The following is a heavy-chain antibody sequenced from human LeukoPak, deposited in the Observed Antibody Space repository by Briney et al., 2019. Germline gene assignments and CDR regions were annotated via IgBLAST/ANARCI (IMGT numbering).Heavy chain of an antibody. CDR1: GFTFSSYE. D-gene: IGHD6-13*01. V-gene: IGHV3-48*03. Sequence: GGSLRLSCAASGFTFSSYEMNWVRQAPGKGLELVSYISSSGSTIYYADSVKGRFTISRDNAKNSLYLQMNSLRAEDTAVYYCAREESLLQQSYFDYWGQGTLVTVSS. CDR3: AREESLLQQSYFDY. CDR2: ISSSGSTI. J-gene: IGHJ4*02.